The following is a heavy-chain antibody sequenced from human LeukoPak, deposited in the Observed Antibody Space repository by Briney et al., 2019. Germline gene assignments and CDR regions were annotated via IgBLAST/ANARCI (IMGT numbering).Heavy chain of an antibody. D-gene: IGHD6-13*01. CDR3: ARPIAGAGMHAFDI. CDR1: GGSFSAYH. J-gene: IGHJ3*02. CDR2: IYHSGST. V-gene: IGHV4-34*01. Sequence: SETLSLTCGVYGGSFSAYHWSWIRQPPGKGLEWIGEIYHSGSTNYNPSLKSRVTISVDTSKNQFSLKLSSVTAADTAVYYCARPIAGAGMHAFDIWGQGTMVTVSS.